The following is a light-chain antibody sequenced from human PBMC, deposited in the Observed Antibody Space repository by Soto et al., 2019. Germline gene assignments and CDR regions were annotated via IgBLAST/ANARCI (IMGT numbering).Light chain of an antibody. J-gene: IGKJ1*01. Sequence: DIQMTQSPSSLSASVGDRATITCRASQSISSYLNWYQQKPGKAPKLLIYAASSLQSGVPSRFSGSGSGTDFTLTISSLQPEDFATYYCQQSCSTPKTFGQGTKVDIK. CDR2: AAS. V-gene: IGKV1-39*01. CDR1: QSISSY. CDR3: QQSCSTPKT.